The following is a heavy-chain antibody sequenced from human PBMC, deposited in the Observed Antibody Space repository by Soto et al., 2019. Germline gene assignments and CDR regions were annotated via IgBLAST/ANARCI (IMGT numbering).Heavy chain of an antibody. CDR2: IIPILRMA. Sequence: QVQLVQSGAEVKMPGSSVKVSCTAFGGTFTSYTFSWVRQVPGQGLEWMGRIIPILRMADFAQKFQGRVTINADESTSTVYMKLSSLRSEDTAVYYCATSYGSGSAHFDYWGQGTLVTVS. CDR1: GGTFTSYT. V-gene: IGHV1-69*02. D-gene: IGHD3-10*01. J-gene: IGHJ4*02. CDR3: ATSYGSGSAHFDY.